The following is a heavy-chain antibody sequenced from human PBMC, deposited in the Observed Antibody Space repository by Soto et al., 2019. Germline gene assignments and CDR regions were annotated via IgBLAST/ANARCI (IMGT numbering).Heavy chain of an antibody. V-gene: IGHV4-59*01. CDR2: IYYSGST. CDR1: GGSISSYY. J-gene: IGHJ5*02. CDR3: ARVDSSGYYYFDP. D-gene: IGHD3-22*01. Sequence: SETLSLTCTVSGGSISSYYWSWIRQPPGKGLEWIGYIYYSGSTNYNPSLKSRVTISVDTSKNQFSLKLSSVTAADTAVYYCARVDSSGYYYFDPWGQGTLVTVS.